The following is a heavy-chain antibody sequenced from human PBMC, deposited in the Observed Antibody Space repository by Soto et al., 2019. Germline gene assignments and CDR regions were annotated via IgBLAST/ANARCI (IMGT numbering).Heavy chain of an antibody. J-gene: IGHJ6*02. V-gene: IGHV1-3*01. CDR1: GYTFTSYA. Sequence: ASVKVSCKASGYTFTSYAMHWVRQAPGQRLEWMVWINAGNGNTKYSQKFQGRVTITRDTSASTAYMELSSLRSEDTAVYYCARDPLHYDFWSGYYYYYYGMDVWGQGTTVTVSS. D-gene: IGHD3-3*01. CDR2: INAGNGNT. CDR3: ARDPLHYDFWSGYYYYYYGMDV.